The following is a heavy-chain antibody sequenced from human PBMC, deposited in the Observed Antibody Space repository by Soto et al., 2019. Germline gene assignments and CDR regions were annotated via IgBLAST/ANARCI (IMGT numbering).Heavy chain of an antibody. D-gene: IGHD1-1*01. CDR3: AKSVYNWNDGFFDY. CDR1: GFTFSTYG. CDR2: ISYDGVNK. Sequence: QVQLVESGGGVVQPGRSLRLPCAASGFTFSTYGMHWVRQAPGKGLEWVAVISYDGVNKYYADSVKGRFTISRDNSKKTLYLQMNSLRAEDTAVYYCAKSVYNWNDGFFDYWGQGTLVTVSS. J-gene: IGHJ4*02. V-gene: IGHV3-30*18.